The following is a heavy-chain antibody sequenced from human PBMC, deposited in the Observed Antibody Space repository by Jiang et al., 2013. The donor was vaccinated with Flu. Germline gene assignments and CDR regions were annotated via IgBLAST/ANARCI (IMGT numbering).Heavy chain of an antibody. D-gene: IGHD2-15*01. CDR3: ARDGPRWSNNWFDP. CDR2: SLSVGPS. Sequence: GSGLVKPSETLSLTCTVSGDSISTYYWSWIRQPAGRDWSGLGVSLSVGPSTTTPPSQSRGTMSVDTSKNQFSLKLSSVTAADTAVYYCARDGPRWSNNWFDPWGPERWSPSP. J-gene: IGHJ5*02. V-gene: IGHV4-4*07. CDR1: GDSISTYY.